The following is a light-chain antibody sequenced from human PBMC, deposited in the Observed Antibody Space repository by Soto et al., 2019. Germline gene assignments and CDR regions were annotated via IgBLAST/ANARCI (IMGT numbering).Light chain of an antibody. CDR3: SSHAGARHLL. V-gene: IGLV2-8*01. CDR1: TSDY. Sequence: QSALTQPPSASGSPGQSVTISCTATTSDYVSWYQQYPGKAPKLMIYDVTKRPSGVPDRFSGSKSGTTASLTVSGLQAEDEADYFCSSHAGARHLLFGGGTQLTVL. J-gene: IGLJ2*01. CDR2: DVT.